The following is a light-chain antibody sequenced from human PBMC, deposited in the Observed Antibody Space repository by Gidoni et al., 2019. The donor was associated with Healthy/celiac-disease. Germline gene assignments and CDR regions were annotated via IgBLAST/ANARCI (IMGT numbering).Light chain of an antibody. V-gene: IGKV1-39*01. J-gene: IGKJ3*01. CDR2: DAS. Sequence: DIHMTQSPSSLSASVGDSVTITCRASQSISSYLNWYQQKPGKAPRLLIYDASSWKSGVPARFSGSGSGTDFTLTISSLQPEDFATYYCQQSYSTPRTFGPGTKVDIK. CDR1: QSISSY. CDR3: QQSYSTPRT.